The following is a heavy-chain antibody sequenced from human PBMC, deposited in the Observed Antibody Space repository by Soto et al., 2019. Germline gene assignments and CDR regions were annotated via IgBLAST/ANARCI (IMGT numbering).Heavy chain of an antibody. CDR2: IYPGDSDT. CDR1: GYSFTSYW. D-gene: IGHD2-8*01. V-gene: IGHV5-51*01. Sequence: PGESLKISCKGSGYSFTSYWIGWVRQMPGKGLEWMGIIYPGDSDTRYSPSFQGQVTISADKSTSTAYLQWSSLKASDTAMYYCARHELNGVTYAPGDYWGQGTLVTVSS. CDR3: ARHELNGVTYAPGDY. J-gene: IGHJ4*02.